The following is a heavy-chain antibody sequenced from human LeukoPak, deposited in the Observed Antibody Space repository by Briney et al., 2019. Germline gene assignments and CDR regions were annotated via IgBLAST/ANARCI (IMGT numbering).Heavy chain of an antibody. CDR1: GFTFSNSA. CDR3: ARGTLNDY. J-gene: IGHJ4*02. D-gene: IGHD2/OR15-2a*01. V-gene: IGHV3-23*01. Sequence: GGSLRLSCAASGFTFSNSAMNWVRQAPGKGLEWVSVITAGDGSAYYADSVKGRFTISRDNSMNTLYVQMNSLGAEDTAIYYCARGTLNDYWGQGALVTVSS. CDR2: ITAGDGSA.